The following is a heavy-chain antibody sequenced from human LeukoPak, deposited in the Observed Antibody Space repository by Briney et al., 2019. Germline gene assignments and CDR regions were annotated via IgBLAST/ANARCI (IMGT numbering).Heavy chain of an antibody. D-gene: IGHD2-2*01. CDR3: ASTCSSTSCLGDYFDY. Sequence: PSQTLSLTCAVSGGSISSSNWWSWVRQPPGKGLEWIGEIYHSGSTNYNPSLKSRVTISVDKSKNQFSLKLSSVTAADTAVYYCASTCSSTSCLGDYFDYWGQGTLVTVSS. J-gene: IGHJ4*02. V-gene: IGHV4-4*02. CDR1: GGSISSSNW. CDR2: IYHSGST.